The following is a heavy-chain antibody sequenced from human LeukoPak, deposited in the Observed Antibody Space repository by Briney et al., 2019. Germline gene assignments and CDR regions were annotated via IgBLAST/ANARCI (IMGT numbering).Heavy chain of an antibody. D-gene: IGHD2-8*02. Sequence: GGSLRLSYAAPGFTFSSYWMSWVRQTPGKGLEWVANINKDGSEKYYMDSVRGRFTISRDNAKNSLSLQMNSLRVEDTAVYYCARELVVGPAEYFQNWGQGTLVTVSS. V-gene: IGHV3-7*01. CDR2: INKDGSEK. CDR1: GFTFSSYW. CDR3: ARELVVGPAEYFQN. J-gene: IGHJ1*01.